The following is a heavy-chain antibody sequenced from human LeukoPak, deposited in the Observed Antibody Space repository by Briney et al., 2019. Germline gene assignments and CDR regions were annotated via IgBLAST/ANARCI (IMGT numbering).Heavy chain of an antibody. V-gene: IGHV3-23*01. CDR1: GFSFSSTH. CDR2: LSGSGTGT. J-gene: IGHJ4*02. Sequence: GGSLRLSCAASGFSFSSTHMIWVRQAPGKGPEWVSALSGSGTGTHYSDSVKGRFTISRDNSKNTLNLQMNRLRAEDTAVYYCAKGVYQFYGSGSYTLDFWGQGTQVTVSS. CDR3: AKGVYQFYGSGSYTLDF. D-gene: IGHD3-10*01.